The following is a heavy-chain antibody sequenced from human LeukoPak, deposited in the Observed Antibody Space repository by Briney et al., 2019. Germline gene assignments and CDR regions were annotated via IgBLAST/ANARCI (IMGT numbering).Heavy chain of an antibody. CDR1: GYTFTSYD. J-gene: IGHJ4*02. CDR3: ARTIPARRAYYYDSSGYYEDY. V-gene: IGHV1-8*03. CDR2: MNPNSGNT. Sequence: ASVKVSCKASGYTFTSYDINWVRQATGQGLEWMGWMNPNSGNTGYAQKFQGRVTITRNTSISTAYMELSSLRSEDTAVYYCARTIPARRAYYYDSSGYYEDYWGQGTLVTVSS. D-gene: IGHD3-22*01.